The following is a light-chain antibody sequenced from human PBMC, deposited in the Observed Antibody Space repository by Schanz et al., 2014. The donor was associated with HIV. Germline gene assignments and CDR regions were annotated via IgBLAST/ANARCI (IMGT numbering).Light chain of an antibody. V-gene: IGKV1-5*03. Sequence: DIQMTQSPSTLSASVGDRVTITCRASQSISSWLAWYQQKPGKAPKLLIYKASTLENGVPSRFSGSGSGTEFSLPITNLQADDFATYYCQHYVTYSQWPFGQGTKVDIK. CDR2: KAS. CDR3: QHYVTYSQWP. J-gene: IGKJ1*01. CDR1: QSISSW.